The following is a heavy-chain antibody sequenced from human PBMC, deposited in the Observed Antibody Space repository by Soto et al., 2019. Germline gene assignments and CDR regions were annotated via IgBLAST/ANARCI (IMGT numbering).Heavy chain of an antibody. Sequence: GGSLRLSCAASGFTFSGSAMHWVRQASGKGLEWVGRIRSKANSYATAYAASVKGRFTISRDDSKNTAYLQMNSLKTEDTAVYYCSGQIAVAGTLLSYWGQGILVTVSS. CDR3: SGQIAVAGTLLSY. V-gene: IGHV3-73*01. D-gene: IGHD6-19*01. CDR1: GFTFSGSA. CDR2: IRSKANSYAT. J-gene: IGHJ4*02.